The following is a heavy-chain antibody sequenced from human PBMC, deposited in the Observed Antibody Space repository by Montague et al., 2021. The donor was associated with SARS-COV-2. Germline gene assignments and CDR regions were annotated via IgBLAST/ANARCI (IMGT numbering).Heavy chain of an antibody. Sequence: SETLSLTCSVSGGSISSSSYFWGWIRQPPGKGLEWILSIYYSGGTYSNSSLKSRVTISVDTSKNQFSLKLISLTAADTSVYYCARHLNYRYYGGDYYWGQGTLVTVSS. CDR1: GGSISSSSYF. CDR3: ARHLNYRYYGGDYY. D-gene: IGHD3-16*02. CDR2: IYYSGGT. J-gene: IGHJ4*02. V-gene: IGHV4-39*01.